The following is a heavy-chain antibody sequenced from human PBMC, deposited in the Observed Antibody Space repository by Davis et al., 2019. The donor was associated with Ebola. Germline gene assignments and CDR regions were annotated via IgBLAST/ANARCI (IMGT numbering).Heavy chain of an antibody. D-gene: IGHD3-10*01. CDR1: GYIFTTYA. CDR3: ARGPLGFRGLVGAMDV. V-gene: IGHV1-3*01. CDR2: INAGDDNT. Sequence: ASVKVSCKASGYIFTTYAMHWVRQVPGERLEWMGWINAGDDNTKYSQKFQGRVTITRDTSASSAYMELSSLLSEDTAVYYCARGPLGFRGLVGAMDVWGQGTTVTVSS. J-gene: IGHJ6*02.